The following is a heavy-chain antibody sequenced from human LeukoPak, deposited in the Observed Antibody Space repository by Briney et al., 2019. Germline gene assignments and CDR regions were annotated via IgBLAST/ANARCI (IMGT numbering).Heavy chain of an antibody. V-gene: IGHV1-2*02. D-gene: IGHD2-15*01. CDR3: ARVVAYCSGGSCYSMVQDWFDP. Sequence: ASVKVSCKASGYTFSGHYIHWVRQAPGQGLEWMGWINPNSGGTNYAQKFQGRVTMTRDTSISTAYMELSRLRSDDTAVYYCARVVAYCSGGSCYSMVQDWFDPWGQGTLVTVSS. CDR1: GYTFSGHY. CDR2: INPNSGGT. J-gene: IGHJ5*02.